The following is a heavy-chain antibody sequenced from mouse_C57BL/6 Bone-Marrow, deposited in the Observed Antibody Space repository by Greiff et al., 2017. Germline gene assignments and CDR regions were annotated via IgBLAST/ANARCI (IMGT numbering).Heavy chain of an antibody. CDR1: GFTFSSYA. Sequence: EVMLVESGGGLVKPGGSLKLSCAASGFTFSSYAMSWVRQTPEKRLEWVATISDGGSYTYYPDNVKGRFTISRDNAKNNLYLQMSHLKSEDTAMYYCARVPVFTTVDAMDYWGQGTSVTVSS. V-gene: IGHV5-4*03. J-gene: IGHJ4*01. D-gene: IGHD1-1*01. CDR3: ARVPVFTTVDAMDY. CDR2: ISDGGSYT.